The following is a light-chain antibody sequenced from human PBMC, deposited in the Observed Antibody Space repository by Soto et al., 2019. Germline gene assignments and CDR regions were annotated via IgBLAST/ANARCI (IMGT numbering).Light chain of an antibody. V-gene: IGLV2-8*01. CDR3: SSYAGRNTGV. J-gene: IGLJ3*02. Sequence: QSALTQPPSASGSPGQSVTISCTGTRSDVGGYNYVSWYQQHPGKAPKLMIYEVNTRPSGVPDRFSGSKSGNTASLTVSGLHPEDEADYYCSSYAGRNTGVFGGGTKLTVL. CDR1: RSDVGGYNY. CDR2: EVN.